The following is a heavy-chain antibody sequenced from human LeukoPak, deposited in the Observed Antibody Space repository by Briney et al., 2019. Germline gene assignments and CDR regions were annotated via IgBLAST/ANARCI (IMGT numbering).Heavy chain of an antibody. Sequence: GGSLRLSCAASGFTFSSYAMSWVRQAPGKGLEWVSAISGSGGSTYYADSVKGRFTISRDNSKNTLYLQMNSLRAEDTAVYYCAGDRHYYDSSGTGGRGMDVWGQGTTVTVTS. V-gene: IGHV3-23*01. J-gene: IGHJ6*02. CDR1: GFTFSSYA. CDR3: AGDRHYYDSSGTGGRGMDV. D-gene: IGHD3-22*01. CDR2: ISGSGGST.